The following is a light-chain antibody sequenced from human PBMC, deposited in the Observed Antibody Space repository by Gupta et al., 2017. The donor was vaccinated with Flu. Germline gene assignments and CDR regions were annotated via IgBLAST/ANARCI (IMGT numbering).Light chain of an antibody. CDR1: ENINTN. V-gene: IGKV3-15*01. J-gene: IGKJ2*01. CDR3: QQYNNWPPAYT. CDR2: DAS. Sequence: SATVSCRATENINTNLVWYQQQPGQAPRLLIYDASTRATGIPVRFSGSGSGTEFTLTISSLQSEDFAIYYCQQYNNWPPAYTFGQGTKVEIK.